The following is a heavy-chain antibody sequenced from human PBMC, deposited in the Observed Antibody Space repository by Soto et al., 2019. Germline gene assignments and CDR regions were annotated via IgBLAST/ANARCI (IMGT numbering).Heavy chain of an antibody. D-gene: IGHD6-13*01. V-gene: IGHV3-21*01. CDR1: GFTFSTYS. CDR3: AREIAAAGVGFDF. CDR2: ISSGSSYI. J-gene: IGHJ4*02. Sequence: EVQLVESGGGLVKPGGSLRLSCAASGFTFSTYSMNWVRQAPGKGLEWVSSISSGSSYIYYADSVQGRFTISRDNAKNSLYLQMNSLRAEDTAVYYCAREIAAAGVGFDFWGQGTLVTVSS.